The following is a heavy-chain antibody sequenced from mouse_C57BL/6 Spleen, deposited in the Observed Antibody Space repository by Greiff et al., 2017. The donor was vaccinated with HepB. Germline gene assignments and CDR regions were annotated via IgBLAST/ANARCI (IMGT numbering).Heavy chain of an antibody. CDR2: INPNNGGT. Sequence: VQLQQSGPELVKPGASVKIPCKASGYTFTDYNMDWVKQSHGKSLEWIGDINPNNGGTIYNQKFKGKATLTVDKSSSTAYMELRSLTSEDTAVYYCARGIYYGSSGYFDVWGTGNTVTVSS. V-gene: IGHV1-18*01. CDR3: ARGIYYGSSGYFDV. D-gene: IGHD1-1*01. J-gene: IGHJ1*03. CDR1: GYTFTDYN.